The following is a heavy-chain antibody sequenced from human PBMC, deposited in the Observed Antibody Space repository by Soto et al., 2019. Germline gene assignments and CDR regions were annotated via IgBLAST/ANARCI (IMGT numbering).Heavy chain of an antibody. V-gene: IGHV4-34*01. Sequence: SLTCAVYGGSFSGYYWSWIRQPPGKGLEWIGEINHSGSTNYNPSLKSRVTISVDTSKNQFSLKLSSVTAADTAVYYCARGPVHDYCYCYGMDVWGQGTTVTVSS. CDR1: GGSFSGYY. J-gene: IGHJ6*02. CDR2: INHSGST. CDR3: ARGPVHDYCYCYGMDV.